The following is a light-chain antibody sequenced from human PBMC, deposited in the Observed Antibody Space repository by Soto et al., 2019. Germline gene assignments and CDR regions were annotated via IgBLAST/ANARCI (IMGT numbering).Light chain of an antibody. V-gene: IGKV1D-13*01. CDR3: QHFNNFMYT. CDR1: QGISSA. J-gene: IGKJ2*01. CDR2: DAS. Sequence: AIPLTQSPSSLSASVGERVTITCRASQGISSALAWYQQRAGKAPNLLIYDASSLESGVPSRFSGSGSGTDFTLTISSLQPEDFATYYCQHFNNFMYTFGQGTKLEIK.